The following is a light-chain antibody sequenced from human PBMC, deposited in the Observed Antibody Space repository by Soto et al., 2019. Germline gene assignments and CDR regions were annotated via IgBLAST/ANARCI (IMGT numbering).Light chain of an antibody. CDR2: AAS. J-gene: IGKJ4*01. V-gene: IGKV1-6*01. CDR3: LQDYNYPLT. CDR1: QGIRND. Sequence: IHITKSPSSLSASVGDNGTITCRASQGIRNDLGWYQQKPGKAPKLLIYAASSLQSGVPSRFSGSGSGTDFTLTISSLQPEDFATYYCLQDYNYPLTFGGGTKVDIK.